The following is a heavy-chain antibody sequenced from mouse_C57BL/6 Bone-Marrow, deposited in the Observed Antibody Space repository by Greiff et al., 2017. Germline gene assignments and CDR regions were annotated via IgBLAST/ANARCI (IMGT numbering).Heavy chain of an antibody. CDR2: ISYDGSN. V-gene: IGHV3-6*01. CDR3: ARVGNYYGGFAY. D-gene: IGHD1-1*01. Sequence: EVKLQESGPGLVKPSQSLSLTCSVTGYSITSGYYWNWIRQFPGNKLEWMGYISYDGSNNYNPSLKNRISITRDTSKNQFFLKLNSVTTEDTATYYCARVGNYYGGFAYWGQGTLVTVSA. CDR1: GYSITSGYY. J-gene: IGHJ3*01.